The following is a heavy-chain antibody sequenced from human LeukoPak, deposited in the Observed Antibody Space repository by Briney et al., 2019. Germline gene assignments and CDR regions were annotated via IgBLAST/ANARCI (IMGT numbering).Heavy chain of an antibody. CDR1: GFTFSASA. V-gene: IGHV3-73*01. Sequence: GGSLRLSCAASGFTFSASAVHWVRQASGKGLEWIGRIRSKANNYATAYAGSLKGRFTVSRDDSKNTAYLQMNSLETEDSAVYLCARDSSSEGPLDYWGQGTLVAVSS. J-gene: IGHJ4*02. D-gene: IGHD6-6*01. CDR2: IRSKANNYAT. CDR3: ARDSSSEGPLDY.